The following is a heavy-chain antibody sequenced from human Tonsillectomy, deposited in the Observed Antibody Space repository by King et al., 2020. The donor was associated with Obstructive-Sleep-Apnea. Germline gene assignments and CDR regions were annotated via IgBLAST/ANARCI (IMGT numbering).Heavy chain of an antibody. CDR2: ISGSGGST. J-gene: IGHJ4*02. CDR3: AKGPYYYDSSVYYYPSFDY. V-gene: IGHV3-23*04. Sequence: VQLVESGGGLVQPGGSLRLSCAASGFTFSSYAMSWVRQAPGKGLEWVSVISGSGGSTYYADSVKGRFTISRDNSKNTLYLQMNSLRAEDTAVYYFAKGPYYYDSSVYYYPSFDYWGQGTLVTVSS. D-gene: IGHD3-22*01. CDR1: GFTFSSYA.